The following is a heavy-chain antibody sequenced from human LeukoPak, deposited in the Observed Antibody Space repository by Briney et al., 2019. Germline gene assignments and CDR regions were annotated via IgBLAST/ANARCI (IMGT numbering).Heavy chain of an antibody. J-gene: IGHJ4*02. D-gene: IGHD2-15*01. Sequence: PSETLSLTCSVSGGSISNYYWSWIRQPAGKGLDWIGRISTSGSTNYKPSLRSRVTISMDASKDQFSLRLSSVTAAETAVYYCARERGTIAVPYYFDFWGPGILVTVSS. CDR3: ARERGTIAVPYYFDF. CDR2: ISTSGST. CDR1: GGSISNYY. V-gene: IGHV4-4*07.